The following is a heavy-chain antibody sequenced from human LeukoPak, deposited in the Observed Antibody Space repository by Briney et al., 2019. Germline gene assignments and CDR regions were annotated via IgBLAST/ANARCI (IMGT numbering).Heavy chain of an antibody. CDR2: ISGSGGST. CDR3: AKEGGSSTWYDGWFDP. V-gene: IGHV3-23*01. Sequence: GGSLRLSCAASGFTFGSYAMSWVRQAPGKGLEWVSAISGSGGSTYYADSVKGRFTISRDNSKNTLYLQMNTLRAEDTAVYYCAKEGGSSTWYDGWFDPWGQGTLVTVSS. D-gene: IGHD6-13*01. J-gene: IGHJ5*02. CDR1: GFTFGSYA.